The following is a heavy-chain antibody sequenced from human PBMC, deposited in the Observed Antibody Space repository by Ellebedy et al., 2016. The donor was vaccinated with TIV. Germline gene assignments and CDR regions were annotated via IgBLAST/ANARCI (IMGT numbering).Heavy chain of an antibody. CDR3: ARDQGSGWGAFDY. J-gene: IGHJ4*02. CDR2: ISGDGRTT. Sequence: GESLKISCAASGFTFNSYAMSWVRQAPGKGPEWVSRISGDGRTTNYADSVKGRFTISRDKSKNTRYLQMNSLRAEDTAVYYCARDQGSGWGAFDYWGQGTLVTVSS. D-gene: IGHD6-19*01. V-gene: IGHV3-23*01. CDR1: GFTFNSYA.